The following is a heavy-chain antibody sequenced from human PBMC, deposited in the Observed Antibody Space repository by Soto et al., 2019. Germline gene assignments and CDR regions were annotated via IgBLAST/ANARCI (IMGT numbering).Heavy chain of an antibody. J-gene: IGHJ4*02. V-gene: IGHV3-23*01. Sequence: GGSLRLSCAASGFTFSSYAMSWVRQAPGKGLEWVSAISGSGGSTYYADSVKGRFTISRDNSKNTLYLQMNGLRAEDTAVYYCAKDQGYSYGSPFGYWGQGTLVTVSS. CDR2: ISGSGGST. CDR3: AKDQGYSYGSPFGY. CDR1: GFTFSSYA. D-gene: IGHD5-18*01.